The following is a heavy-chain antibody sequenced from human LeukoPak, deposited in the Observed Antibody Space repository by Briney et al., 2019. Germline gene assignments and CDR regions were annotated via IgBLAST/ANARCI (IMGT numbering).Heavy chain of an antibody. CDR2: IIPIFGTA. CDR1: GGTFSSYA. V-gene: IGHV1-69*05. Sequence: GASVKVSCKASGGTFSSYAISWVRQAPGQGLEWMGGIIPIFGTANYAQKFQGRVTITTDESTSTAYMELSSLRSEDTAVYYCARSVRDYGDGHYFDYWGQGTLVTVSS. J-gene: IGHJ4*02. CDR3: ARSVRDYGDGHYFDY. D-gene: IGHD4-17*01.